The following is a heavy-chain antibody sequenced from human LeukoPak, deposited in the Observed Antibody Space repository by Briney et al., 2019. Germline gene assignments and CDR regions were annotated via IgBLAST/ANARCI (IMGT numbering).Heavy chain of an antibody. CDR1: TDSLRGHY. V-gene: IGHV4-59*11. J-gene: IGHJ4*02. CDR2: IYSSGTT. D-gene: IGHD5-24*01. Sequence: PSETLSLTCTVSTDSLRGHYWSWIRQPPGKGLEWIAYIYSSGTTKYNPSLNSRVTISLDASKNQFSLNLTSVTAADTAVYYCARGGDGYNYVDYWGQGTLVTVSS. CDR3: ARGGDGYNYVDY.